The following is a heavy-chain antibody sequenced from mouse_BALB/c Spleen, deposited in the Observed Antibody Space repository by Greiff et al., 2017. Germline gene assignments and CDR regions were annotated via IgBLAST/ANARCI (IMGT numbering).Heavy chain of an antibody. CDR3: ARGRTSFAY. CDR2: IDTSDSYT. V-gene: IGHV1-69*02. CDR1: GYTFTDYW. Sequence: QVQLKQPGAELVKPGASVKMSCKASGYTFTDYWMHWVKQRPGQGLEWIGAIDTSDSYTSYNQKFKGKATLTVDESSSTAYMQLSSLTSEDSAVYYCARGRTSFAYWGQGTLVTVSA. J-gene: IGHJ3*01.